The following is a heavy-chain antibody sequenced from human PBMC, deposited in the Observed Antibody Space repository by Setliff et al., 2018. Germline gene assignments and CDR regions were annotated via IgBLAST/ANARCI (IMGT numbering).Heavy chain of an antibody. CDR3: ARMTGFQYIDV. V-gene: IGHV4-61*09. CDR2: IYTSWST. CDR1: GDSISSRPFY. D-gene: IGHD3-3*01. Sequence: SETLSLTCTVSGDSISSRPFYWGWFRQPAGKELEWIGQIYTSWSTFYNPPLKSRVTILLDTSKNQFSLTLTSVTAADTAVYYCARMTGFQYIDVWGKGTTVTVSS. J-gene: IGHJ6*03.